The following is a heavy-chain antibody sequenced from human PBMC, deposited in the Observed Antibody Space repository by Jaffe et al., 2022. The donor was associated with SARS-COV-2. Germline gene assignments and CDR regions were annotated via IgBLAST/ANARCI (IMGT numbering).Heavy chain of an antibody. V-gene: IGHV5-51*01. D-gene: IGHD3-22*01. CDR2: IYPEDSET. Sequence: VQLVQSGAEVKKPGESLKISCMGSGYNFFSYWIGWVRQMPGKGLEWMGSIYPEDSETRYSSSLQGQATMSADRFVNTAYLQWGSLKASDTAMYYCARRMGYYDSSGYWQSGAFDVWGQGTMVTVSS. CDR1: GYNFFSYW. CDR3: ARRMGYYDSSGYWQSGAFDV. J-gene: IGHJ3*01.